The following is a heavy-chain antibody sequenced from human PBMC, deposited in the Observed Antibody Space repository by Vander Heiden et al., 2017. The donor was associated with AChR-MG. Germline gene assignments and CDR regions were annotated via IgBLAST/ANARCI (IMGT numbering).Heavy chain of an antibody. CDR1: GGTFSSSA. D-gene: IGHD4-4*01. J-gene: IGHJ4*02. CDR3: ARGPTTVGYFDY. V-gene: IGHV1-69*06. CDR2: IIPMFGTI. Sequence: QVQLVQSGAEVKKPGSSVKVSCKASGGTFSSSAISWVRQAPGQGLEWMGGIIPMFGTINYAQKFQGRVTITADKSTSTAYMELSSLRSEDTAVYYCARGPTTVGYFDYWGQGTLVTVSS.